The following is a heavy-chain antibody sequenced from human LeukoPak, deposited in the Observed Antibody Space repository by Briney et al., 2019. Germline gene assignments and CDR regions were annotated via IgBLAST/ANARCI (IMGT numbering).Heavy chain of an antibody. CDR3: AKVRVGATIDD. CDR1: GFTFRSYA. D-gene: IGHD1-26*01. Sequence: GGSLRPACVASGFTFRSYAMNWVRQAPGKGLQWVSGISESGVGSNYADSVKGRFTTSRDNSKNTLYLQMNSLRAEDTAVYYCAKVRVGATIDDWGQGTLVTVSS. V-gene: IGHV3-23*01. CDR2: ISESGVGS. J-gene: IGHJ4*02.